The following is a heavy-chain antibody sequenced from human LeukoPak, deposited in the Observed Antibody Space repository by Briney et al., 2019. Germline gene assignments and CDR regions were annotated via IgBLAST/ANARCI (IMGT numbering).Heavy chain of an antibody. CDR1: GGYIGSYY. CDR3: AREGDYGDYSKSFYYMDV. Sequence: SETLSLTCTVSGGYIGSYYWSWIRQPAGKGLEWIGRIYTSENTDYNPSLKSRVTMSVGMSTSQFSPRLTSVTAADTAVYYCAREGDYGDYSKSFYYMDVWGKGTTVTVSS. J-gene: IGHJ6*03. D-gene: IGHD4-17*01. CDR2: IYTSENT. V-gene: IGHV4-4*07.